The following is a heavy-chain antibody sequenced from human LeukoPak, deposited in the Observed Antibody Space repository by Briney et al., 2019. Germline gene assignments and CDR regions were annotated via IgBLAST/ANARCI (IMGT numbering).Heavy chain of an antibody. J-gene: IGHJ4*02. CDR1: GFAFSSYS. D-gene: IGHD1-26*01. Sequence: PGGSLRLSCAASGFAFSSYSMNWVRQAPGKELEWVSSISSSSSYIYYADSVKGRFTISRDNAKNSLYLQMNSLRAEDTAVYYCARNEWELAFDYWGQGTLVTVSS. CDR2: ISSSSSYI. CDR3: ARNEWELAFDY. V-gene: IGHV3-21*01.